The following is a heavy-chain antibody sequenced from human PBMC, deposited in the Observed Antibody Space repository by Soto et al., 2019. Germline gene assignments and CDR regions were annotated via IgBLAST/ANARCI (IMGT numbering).Heavy chain of an antibody. V-gene: IGHV4-34*01. CDR2: INHSGST. CDR3: ARGYGSGSYYYYYGMDV. J-gene: IGHJ6*02. D-gene: IGHD3-10*01. Sequence: SETLSLTCAVYGGSFSGYYWSWIRQPPGKGLEWIGEINHSGSTNYNPSLKSRVTISVDTSKNQFSLKLSSVTAADTAVYYCARGYGSGSYYYYYGMDVWGQGTTVTVSS. CDR1: GGSFSGYY.